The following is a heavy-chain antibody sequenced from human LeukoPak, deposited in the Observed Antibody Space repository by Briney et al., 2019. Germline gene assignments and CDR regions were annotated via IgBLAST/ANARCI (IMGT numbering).Heavy chain of an antibody. CDR2: IYYSGST. CDR1: GGSISSGGYY. J-gene: IGHJ4*02. D-gene: IGHD3-16*01. V-gene: IGHV4-31*03. CDR3: ATTVGSYFDY. Sequence: SQTLSLTCTVSGGSISSGGYYWSWIRQHPGKGLEWIGYIYYSGSTYYNPSLKSRVTMSVDTSENQVSLKLSSVTAADTAVYYCATTVGSYFDYWSQGTLVTVSS.